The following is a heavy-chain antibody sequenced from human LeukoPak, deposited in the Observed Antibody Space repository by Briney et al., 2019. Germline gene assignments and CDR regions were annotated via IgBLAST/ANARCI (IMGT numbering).Heavy chain of an antibody. CDR3: ARVTYQEYFQH. Sequence: ASVKVSCKASGYTFTSYGISWVRQAPGQGLKWMGWISAYNGNTNYAQKPQGRVTMTTDTSTSTAYMELRSLRSDDTAVYYCARVTYQEYFQHWGQGTLVTVSS. CDR2: ISAYNGNT. CDR1: GYTFTSYG. J-gene: IGHJ1*01. D-gene: IGHD1-20*01. V-gene: IGHV1-18*01.